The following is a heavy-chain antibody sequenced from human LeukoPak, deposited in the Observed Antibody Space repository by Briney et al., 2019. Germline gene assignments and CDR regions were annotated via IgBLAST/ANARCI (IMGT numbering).Heavy chain of an antibody. CDR3: ARDTVMMVGSYYYGKDV. CDR1: GYTFNSFG. CDR2: ISAYNGNT. D-gene: IGHD2-15*01. Sequence: ASVKVSCKASGYTFNSFGISWVRQAPGQGLEWMRWISAYNGNTHHPEKLQGRLTMTTDTPTSTAYMELRSLRSDDTAIYYCARDTVMMVGSYYYGKDVWGQGTTVTVSS. V-gene: IGHV1-18*01. J-gene: IGHJ6*02.